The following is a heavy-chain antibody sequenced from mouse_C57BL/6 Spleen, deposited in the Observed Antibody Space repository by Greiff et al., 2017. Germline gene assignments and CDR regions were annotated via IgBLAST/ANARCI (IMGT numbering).Heavy chain of an antibody. CDR1: GYTFTSYW. CDR3: AREYYFDD. CDR2: IYPGSGST. Sequence: QVQLQQPGAELVKPGASVKMSCKASGYTFTSYWITWVKQRPGQGLEWIGDIYPGSGSTNYNEKFKSKATLTVDKSSSTAYMQLSSLTSEDSAVYYCAREYYFDDWGQGTTLTVSS. V-gene: IGHV1-55*01. J-gene: IGHJ2*01.